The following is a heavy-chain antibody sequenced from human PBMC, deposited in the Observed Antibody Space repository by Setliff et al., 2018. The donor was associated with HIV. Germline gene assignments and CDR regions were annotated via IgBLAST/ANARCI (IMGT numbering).Heavy chain of an antibody. D-gene: IGHD3-16*01. CDR3: ARDQITLDYYYYGMDV. CDR1: GFTVSSNY. CDR2: IYRGGST. V-gene: IGHV3-53*01. Sequence: GGSLRLSCAVSGFTVSSNYMSWVRRAPGKGLEWVSVIYRGGSTYLADSVKGRFTMSRDNSKNTLYLQMNNVRAEDTAVYYCARDQITLDYYYYGMDVWGQGTTVTVSS. J-gene: IGHJ6*02.